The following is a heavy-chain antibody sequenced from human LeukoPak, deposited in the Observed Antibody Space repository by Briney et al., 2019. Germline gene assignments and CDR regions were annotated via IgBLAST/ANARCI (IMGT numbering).Heavy chain of an antibody. Sequence: SVKVSCKASGGTFSSYAISWVQQAPGQGLEWMGGIIPIFGTANYAQKFQGRVTITTDESTSTAYMELSSLRSEDTAVYYCARGSSTSCYPHCYYYYYMDVWGKGTTVTVSS. J-gene: IGHJ6*03. D-gene: IGHD2-2*01. V-gene: IGHV1-69*05. CDR1: GGTFSSYA. CDR3: ARGSSTSCYPHCYYYYYMDV. CDR2: IIPIFGTA.